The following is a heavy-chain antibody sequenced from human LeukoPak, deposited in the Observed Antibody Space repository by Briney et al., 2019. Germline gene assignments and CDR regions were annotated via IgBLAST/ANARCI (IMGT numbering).Heavy chain of an antibody. D-gene: IGHD6-19*01. J-gene: IGHJ4*02. CDR1: GFTFSKYW. CDR3: ATKQWLAPPPDS. V-gene: IGHV3-74*01. CDR2: INTDGTVT. Sequence: NPGGSLRLSCAASGFTFSKYWMLWLRQAPGKGLESVSRINTDGTVTTYADSVKGRFTVSRDNADNTMFLQMNSVRDEDTAVYYCATKQWLAPPPDSWGQGTPVTVSS.